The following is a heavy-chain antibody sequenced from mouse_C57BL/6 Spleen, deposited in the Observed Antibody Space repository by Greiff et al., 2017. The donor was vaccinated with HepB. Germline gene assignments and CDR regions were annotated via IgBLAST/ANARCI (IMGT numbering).Heavy chain of an antibody. D-gene: IGHD1-1*01. J-gene: IGHJ2*01. V-gene: IGHV5-17*01. Sequence: EVKLMESGGGLVKPGGSLKLSCAASGFTFSDYGMHWVRQAPEKGLEWVAYISSGSSTIYYADTVKGRFTISRDNAKNTLFLQMTSLRSEDTAMYYCASCDYGSSYFDYWGKGTTLTVSS. CDR3: ASCDYGSSYFDY. CDR1: GFTFSDYG. CDR2: ISSGSSTI.